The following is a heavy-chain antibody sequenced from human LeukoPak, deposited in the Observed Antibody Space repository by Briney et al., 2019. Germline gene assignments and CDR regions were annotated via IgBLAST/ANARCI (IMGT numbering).Heavy chain of an antibody. D-gene: IGHD3-3*01. Sequence: SGGSLRLSCAASGFTFDDYGMSWVRQAPGKGLEWVSGINWNGGSTGYADSVKGRFTISRDNAKNSLYLQINSLRAEDTAVYYCARGSRLGVVGRDAFDIWGQGTMVTVSS. CDR2: INWNGGST. CDR1: GFTFDDYG. J-gene: IGHJ3*02. V-gene: IGHV3-20*04. CDR3: ARGSRLGVVGRDAFDI.